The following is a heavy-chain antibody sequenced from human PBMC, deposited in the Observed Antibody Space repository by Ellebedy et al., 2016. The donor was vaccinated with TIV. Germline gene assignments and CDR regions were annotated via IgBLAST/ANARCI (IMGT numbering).Heavy chain of an antibody. V-gene: IGHV3-30*18. J-gene: IGHJ4*02. Sequence: GESLKISCAASGFTFSNYGMHWVRQAPGQGLEWVAVISYDGYNKYYGDSVQGRFTISRDNSKNMFFLQMNSLGAEDTAVYNCAKVMCTGDCYSNYLDYWGQGTLVTVSS. D-gene: IGHD2-21*02. CDR3: AKVMCTGDCYSNYLDY. CDR1: GFTFSNYG. CDR2: ISYDGYNK.